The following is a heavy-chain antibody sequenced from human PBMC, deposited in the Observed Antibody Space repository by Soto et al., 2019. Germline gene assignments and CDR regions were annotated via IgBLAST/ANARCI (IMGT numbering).Heavy chain of an antibody. CDR3: ARVVNYDFWRGYYYYYGMDV. J-gene: IGHJ6*02. CDR2: IIPIFGTA. V-gene: IGHV1-69*13. Sequence: SVKVSCKASGGTFSSYAISWVRQAPGQGLEWMGGIIPIFGTANYAQKFQGRVTITADESTSTAYMELSSLRSEDTAVYYCARVVNYDFWRGYYYYYGMDVWGQGTTVTVSS. D-gene: IGHD3-3*01. CDR1: GGTFSSYA.